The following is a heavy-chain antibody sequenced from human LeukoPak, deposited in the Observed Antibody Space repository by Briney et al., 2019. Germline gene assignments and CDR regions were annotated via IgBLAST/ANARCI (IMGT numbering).Heavy chain of an antibody. Sequence: ASVKVSCKASGYTFTSYGISWVRQAPGQGLEWMGWINPNSGGTNYAQKFQGRVTMTRDTSISTAYMELSRLRSDDTAVYYCARVEYYYDSSGYPDYWGQGTLVTVSS. CDR3: ARVEYYYDSSGYPDY. CDR1: GYTFTSYG. CDR2: INPNSGGT. D-gene: IGHD3-22*01. J-gene: IGHJ4*02. V-gene: IGHV1-2*02.